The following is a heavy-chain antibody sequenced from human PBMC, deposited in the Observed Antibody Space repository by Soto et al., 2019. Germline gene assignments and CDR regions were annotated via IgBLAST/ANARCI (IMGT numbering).Heavy chain of an antibody. J-gene: IGHJ6*02. CDR3: ARNFRRSQDYGMDV. CDR2: INPNSGGT. V-gene: IGHV1-2*04. Sequence: ASVKVSCKASGYTFTGYYMHWVRQAPGQGLEWMGWINPNSGGTNYAQKFQGWVTMTRDTSISTAYMELSRLRSDDTAVYYCARNFRRSQDYGMDVWRQGTTVTVSS. CDR1: GYTFTGYY.